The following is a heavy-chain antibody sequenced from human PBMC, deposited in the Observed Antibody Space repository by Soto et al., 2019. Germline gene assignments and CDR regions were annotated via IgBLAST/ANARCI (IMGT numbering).Heavy chain of an antibody. D-gene: IGHD2-2*01. Sequence: PSETLSLTCTVSGVNIISYCWRWIRQHPGKGLEWIGKIYNSGRTYYNPSLKSRVSISIDTSKNQFSLKLTSVTAADTAVYYCARHPVYATGWQIDYWGQGALVTVSS. J-gene: IGHJ4*02. CDR3: ARHPVYATGWQIDY. CDR1: GVNIISYC. CDR2: IYNSGRT. V-gene: IGHV4-59*08.